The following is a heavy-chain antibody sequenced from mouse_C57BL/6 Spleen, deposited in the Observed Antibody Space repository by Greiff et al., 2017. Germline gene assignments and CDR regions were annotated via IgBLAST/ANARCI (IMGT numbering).Heavy chain of an antibody. J-gene: IGHJ2*01. V-gene: IGHV1-81*01. CDR1: GYTFTNYG. CDR2: IYPRSGNT. D-gene: IGHD1-1*01. Sequence: VQLQQSGAELARPGASVKLSCKASGYTFTNYGISWVKQSTGQGLEWIGVIYPRSGNTYYNEKFKGKATLTADKSSSTADMKLRSLTSEDSAVYCCARGDYWGSYPDYWGQGTTLTVSS. CDR3: ARGDYWGSYPDY.